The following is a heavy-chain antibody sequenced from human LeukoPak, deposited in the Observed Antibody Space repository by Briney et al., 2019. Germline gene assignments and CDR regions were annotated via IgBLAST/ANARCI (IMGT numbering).Heavy chain of an antibody. V-gene: IGHV3-74*01. CDR2: INSDGSST. Sequence: GGSLRLSCAASGFTFSSYWMHWVRQAPGKGLVWVSRINSDGSSTNYADSVKGRFTISRDNSKNTLYLQMNSLRAEDTAVYYCAKARGIVGATSFDYWGQGTLVTVSS. J-gene: IGHJ4*02. CDR3: AKARGIVGATSFDY. D-gene: IGHD1-26*01. CDR1: GFTFSSYW.